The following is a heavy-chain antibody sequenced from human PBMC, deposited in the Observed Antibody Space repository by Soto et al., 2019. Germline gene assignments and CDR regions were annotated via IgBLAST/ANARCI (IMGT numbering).Heavy chain of an antibody. CDR3: ARGRIIVAGGFDP. Sequence: QVQLVQSGAEVKKPGASVKVSCKASGYTFTSYDIIWVRQATGQGLEWMGWMNPSTGKTDSAEKFQGRLTMTRNTSISTVYMELSSLSFEDTAVYYCARGRIIVAGGFDPWGQGTLLTVSS. V-gene: IGHV1-8*01. J-gene: IGHJ5*02. CDR2: MNPSTGKT. CDR1: GYTFTSYD. D-gene: IGHD6-19*01.